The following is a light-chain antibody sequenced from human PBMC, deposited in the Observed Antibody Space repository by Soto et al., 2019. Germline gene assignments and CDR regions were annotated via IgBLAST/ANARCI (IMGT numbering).Light chain of an antibody. Sequence: ESVLTQSPGTLSLSPGERATLSCRASQSVSSNFLAWYQQKPGQALRLLIYGASSRATGVPDRFSGGGSGTDFTLTISRLEPEDFAVYYCQRYASSPYTFGQGTKLEIK. J-gene: IGKJ2*01. CDR1: QSVSSNF. CDR3: QRYASSPYT. CDR2: GAS. V-gene: IGKV3-20*01.